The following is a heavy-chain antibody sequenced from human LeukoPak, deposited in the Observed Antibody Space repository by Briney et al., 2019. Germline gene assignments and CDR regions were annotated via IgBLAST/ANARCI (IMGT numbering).Heavy chain of an antibody. CDR2: ISSSGSTI. Sequence: GGSLRLSCAASGFTFSDYYMCWIRQAPGKGLEWVSYISSSGSTIYYADSVKGRFTISRNNAKNSLCLQMNSLRAEDTAVYYCARTPRGGYSGHSPGGYWGQGTLVTVSS. J-gene: IGHJ4*02. CDR1: GFTFSDYY. V-gene: IGHV3-11*01. D-gene: IGHD5-12*01. CDR3: ARTPRGGYSGHSPGGY.